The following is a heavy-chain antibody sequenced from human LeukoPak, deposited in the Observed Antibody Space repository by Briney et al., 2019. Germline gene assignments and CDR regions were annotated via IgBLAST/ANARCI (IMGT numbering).Heavy chain of an antibody. CDR2: ISYDGSNK. CDR1: GFTFSSYW. Sequence: GGSLRLSCAASGFTFSSYWMSWVRQAPGKGLEWVAVISYDGSNKYYADSVKGRFTISRDNSKNTLCLQMNSLRAEDTAVYYCAKAIWFGESYGMDVWGQGTTVTVSS. CDR3: AKAIWFGESYGMDV. V-gene: IGHV3-30*18. J-gene: IGHJ6*02. D-gene: IGHD3-10*01.